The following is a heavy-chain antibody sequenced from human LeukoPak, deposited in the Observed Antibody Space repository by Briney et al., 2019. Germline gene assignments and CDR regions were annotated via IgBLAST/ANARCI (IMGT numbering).Heavy chain of an antibody. CDR1: GFTFSSYA. CDR3: TNFKPPAPDALDV. J-gene: IGHJ3*01. CDR2: ISGSGTI. D-gene: IGHD2/OR15-2a*01. Sequence: PGGSLRLSCAASGFTFSSYAMSWVRQAPGKGLEWISYISGSGTIYYADSVKGRFTISRDNAQRLVYLQMNSLRAEDTTVYYCTNFKPPAPDALDVWGQGTLITVSS. V-gene: IGHV3-48*01.